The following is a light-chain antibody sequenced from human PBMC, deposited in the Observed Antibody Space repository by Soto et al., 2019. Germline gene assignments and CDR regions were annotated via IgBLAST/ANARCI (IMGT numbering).Light chain of an antibody. V-gene: IGKV3D-15*01. J-gene: IGKJ1*01. Sequence: EIMITQSPATLSVSPGASATLSCRASHSVSDNLAWYQQKPGQAPRLLIYGASTRATGIPDRFSGSGYGTDFPLTISRLEPEDFAVYYCLQYGDSIPWTFAQATKVDI. CDR1: HSVSDN. CDR2: GAS. CDR3: LQYGDSIPWT.